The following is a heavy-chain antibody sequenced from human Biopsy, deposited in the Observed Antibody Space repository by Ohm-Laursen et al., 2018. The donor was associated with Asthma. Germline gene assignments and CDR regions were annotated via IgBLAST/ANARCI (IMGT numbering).Heavy chain of an antibody. V-gene: IGHV3-30-3*01. Sequence: TLSLTCAASGFTFSSYAMHWVRQAPGKGLEWVAVISYDGSNKYYADSVKGRFTISRDNSKNTLYLQMNGLRAEDTAVYYCAREGIAVAHFDYWGQGTLVTVSS. CDR2: ISYDGSNK. CDR3: AREGIAVAHFDY. J-gene: IGHJ4*02. D-gene: IGHD6-19*01. CDR1: GFTFSSYA.